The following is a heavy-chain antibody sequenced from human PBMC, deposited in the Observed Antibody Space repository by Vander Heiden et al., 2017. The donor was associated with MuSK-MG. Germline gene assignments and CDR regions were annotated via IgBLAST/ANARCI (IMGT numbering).Heavy chain of an antibody. CDR3: ARTSGTTNFYYYGMDV. CDR2: IYPGDSDT. CDR1: GYSFTSYW. J-gene: IGHJ6*02. V-gene: IGHV5-51*03. D-gene: IGHD1-1*01. Sequence: EVQLVQSGAEMKKPGESLKISCKGSGYSFTSYWIGWVRQMPGKGLEWMGSIYPGDSDTRYSPSFQGQVTISADKSITTAYLQWSSLKASDTAMYYCARTSGTTNFYYYGMDVWGQGTTVTVSS.